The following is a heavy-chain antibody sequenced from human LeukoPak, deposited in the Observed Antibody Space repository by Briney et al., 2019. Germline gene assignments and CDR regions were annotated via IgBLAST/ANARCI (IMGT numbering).Heavy chain of an antibody. J-gene: IGHJ4*02. CDR2: SYYSGST. D-gene: IGHD3-22*01. CDR1: GGSISSYY. CDR3: ARGYYDSSGYYYFDY. Sequence: SETLSLTRTVSGGSISSYYWSWIRQPPGKGLEWIAYSYYSGSTNYNPSLKSRVTISVDTSKNQFSLKLSSVTAADTAVYYCARGYYDSSGYYYFDYWGQGTLVTVSS. V-gene: IGHV4-59*01.